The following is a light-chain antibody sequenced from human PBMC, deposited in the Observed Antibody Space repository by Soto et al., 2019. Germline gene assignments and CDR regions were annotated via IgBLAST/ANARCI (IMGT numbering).Light chain of an antibody. CDR2: ENN. V-gene: IGLV1-51*01. CDR1: SSNLGNNY. Sequence: QSVLTQPPSVSAAPGQKVTISCSGSSSNLGNNYVSWYQQLPGTAPKLLIYENNKPPSGIPDRFSGSRSGTSATLGITGLQAGDEDDFYCGTWDSSLSAGVFGTGTKLTVL. J-gene: IGLJ1*01. CDR3: GTWDSSLSAGV.